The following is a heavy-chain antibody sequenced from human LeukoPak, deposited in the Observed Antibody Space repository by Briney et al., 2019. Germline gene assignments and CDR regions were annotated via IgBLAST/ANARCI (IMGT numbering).Heavy chain of an antibody. CDR2: ISWNSGSI. CDR1: GFTFDDYA. J-gene: IGHJ5*02. D-gene: IGHD2-15*01. Sequence: GRSLRLSCAASGFTFDDYAMHWVRQAPGKGLEWVSGISWNSGSIGYADSVKGRFTISRDNAKNFLYLQMSSLRAEDTALYYCAKGGNEAATFSSIDPWGQGTLVTVSS. CDR3: AKGGNEAATFSSIDP. V-gene: IGHV3-9*01.